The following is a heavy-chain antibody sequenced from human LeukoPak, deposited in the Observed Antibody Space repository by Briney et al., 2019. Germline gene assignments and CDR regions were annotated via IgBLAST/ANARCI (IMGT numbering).Heavy chain of an antibody. CDR2: INHSGST. V-gene: IGHV4-34*01. D-gene: IGHD2-2*01. CDR3: ARGPYCSSTSCYARRPFDY. J-gene: IGHJ4*02. Sequence: PSETLSLTCAVYGGSFSGYYWSWIRQPPGKGLEWIGEINHSGSTNYNPSLKSRVTISVDTSKNQFSLKRSSVTAADTAVYYCARGPYCSSTSCYARRPFDYWGQGTLVTVSS. CDR1: GGSFSGYY.